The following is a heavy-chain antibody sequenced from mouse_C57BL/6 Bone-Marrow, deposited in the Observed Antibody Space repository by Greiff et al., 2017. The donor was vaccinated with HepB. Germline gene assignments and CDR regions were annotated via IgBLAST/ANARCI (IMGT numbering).Heavy chain of an antibody. D-gene: IGHD1-1*01. CDR1: GYSFTGYY. CDR3: ASPIRFTTVVATRNYYAMDY. CDR2: INPSTGGT. Sequence: EVQLQQSGPELVKPGASVKISCKASGYSFTGYYMNWVKQSPEKSLEWIGEINPSTGGTTYNQKFKAKATLTVDKSSSTAYMQLKSLTSEDSAVYYCASPIRFTTVVATRNYYAMDYWGQGTSVTVSS. J-gene: IGHJ4*01. V-gene: IGHV1-42*01.